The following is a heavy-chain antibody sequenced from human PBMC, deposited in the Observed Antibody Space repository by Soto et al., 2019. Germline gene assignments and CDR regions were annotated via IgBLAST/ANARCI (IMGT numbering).Heavy chain of an antibody. CDR3: AREGVAPYYYYGMDV. V-gene: IGHV1-18*01. CDR2: ISTYNGDT. CDR1: GYTFTRSG. Sequence: QVQLVQSGAEVKKPGASVKVSCKASGYTFTRSGISWVRQAPGQGLEWMGWISTYNGDTNYAQTFQGRVTKTTDTSTSTVHMEVRSLRSDDTAVYYCAREGVAPYYYYGMDVWGQGTPVTVSS. D-gene: IGHD5-12*01. J-gene: IGHJ6*02.